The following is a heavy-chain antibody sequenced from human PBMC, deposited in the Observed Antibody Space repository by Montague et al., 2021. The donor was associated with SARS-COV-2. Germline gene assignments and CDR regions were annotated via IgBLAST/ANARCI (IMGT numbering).Heavy chain of an antibody. D-gene: IGHD1-26*01. V-gene: IGHV4-4*02. Sequence: SETLSLTCTVSGGSITSANRWSWVRQPPGRGLQWIGQIYHSGSTNYNPSLKSRVTISVDKSKNQFSLKLSSVTVADTAVYYCATLGAVGDYWGQGILVTVSS. CDR1: GGSITSANR. CDR2: IYHSGST. J-gene: IGHJ4*02. CDR3: ATLGAVGDY.